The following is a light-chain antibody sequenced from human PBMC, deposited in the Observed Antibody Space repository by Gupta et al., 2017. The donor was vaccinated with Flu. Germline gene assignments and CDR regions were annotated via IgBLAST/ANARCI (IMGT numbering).Light chain of an antibody. CDR2: DDR. CDR1: AMPNND. J-gene: IGLJ3*02. Sequence: GQTVRITCAGDAMPNNDAYGYQQKSGQAPVLIIYDDRKRHSGIPERFSGSSSGTTATLTITGAQVEEEADYYWYSPDASGNHIVFGGGTKLTVL. V-gene: IGLV3-10*01. CDR3: YSPDASGNHIV.